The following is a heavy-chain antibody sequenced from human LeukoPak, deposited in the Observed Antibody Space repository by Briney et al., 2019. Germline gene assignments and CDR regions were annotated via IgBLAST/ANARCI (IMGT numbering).Heavy chain of an antibody. CDR1: GYTFTSYD. CDR2: MNANSGNT. V-gene: IGHV1-8*01. J-gene: IGHJ4*02. Sequence: ASVKVSCKASGYTFTSYDINWVRQATGRGLEWMDWMNANSGNTGYAQKFQGRVTMTRDTSISTAYMEVSSLRSEDTAVYYCARGASRSFDSWGQGTLVSVSS. D-gene: IGHD3-3*01. CDR3: ARGASRSFDS.